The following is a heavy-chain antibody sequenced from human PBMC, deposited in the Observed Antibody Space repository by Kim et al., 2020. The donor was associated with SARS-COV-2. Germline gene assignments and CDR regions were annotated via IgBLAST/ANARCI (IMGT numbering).Heavy chain of an antibody. J-gene: IGHJ6*02. D-gene: IGHD6-6*01. CDR3: ARDPRRAAHGEGYYGMDV. CDR2: IYYSGST. V-gene: IGHV4-61*01. Sequence: SETLSLTCTVSGGSVSSGSYYWSWIRQPPGKGLEWIGYIYYSGSTNYTPSLKSRVTISVDTSKNQFSLKLSSVTAADTAVYYCARDPRRAAHGEGYYGMDVWGQGTTVTVSS. CDR1: GGSVSSGSYY.